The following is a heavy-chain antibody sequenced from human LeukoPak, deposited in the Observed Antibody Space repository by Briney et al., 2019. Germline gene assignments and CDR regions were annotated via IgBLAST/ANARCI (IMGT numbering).Heavy chain of an antibody. V-gene: IGHV3-7*01. CDR2: IKQDGREK. Sequence: GSLRLSCAASGFSFSSYWMSWVRQAPGKGLEWVANIKQDGREKYYVDSVKGRFTISRDNAKNSLYLQMNSLRAEDTAVYYCARVEDYDILTGFDYWGQGTLVTVFS. CDR3: ARVEDYDILTGFDY. J-gene: IGHJ4*02. D-gene: IGHD3-9*01. CDR1: GFSFSSYW.